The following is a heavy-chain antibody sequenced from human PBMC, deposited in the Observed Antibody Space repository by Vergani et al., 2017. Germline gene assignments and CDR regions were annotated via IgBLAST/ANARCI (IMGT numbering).Heavy chain of an antibody. CDR1: GGTFSSCA. CDR2: IIPIFGTA. J-gene: IGHJ6*02. Sequence: QVQLVQSGAEVKKPGSSVKVSCKASGGTFSSCAISWVRQAPGQGLEWMGGIIPIFGTANYAQKFQGRVTITADESTSTAYMELSSLRSEDTAVYYCARDRELLRYYYYYGMDVWGQGTTVTVSS. V-gene: IGHV1-69*12. CDR3: ARDRELLRYYYYYGMDV. D-gene: IGHD1-26*01.